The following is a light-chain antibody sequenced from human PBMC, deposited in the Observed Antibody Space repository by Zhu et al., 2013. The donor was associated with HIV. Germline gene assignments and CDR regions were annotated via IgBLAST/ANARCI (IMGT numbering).Light chain of an antibody. V-gene: IGLV1-40*01. Sequence: QSVLTQPPSVSGAPGQRVTISCTGTSSNIGAHYDVHWYQQLPGTAPKLLMYGNRNRPSGVPDRFSGSKSGTSASLAISGLQAEDEGDYYCSSYTSSSTLKVFGGGTKLTVL. CDR2: GNR. CDR3: SSYTSSSTLKV. CDR1: SSNIGAHYD. J-gene: IGLJ3*02.